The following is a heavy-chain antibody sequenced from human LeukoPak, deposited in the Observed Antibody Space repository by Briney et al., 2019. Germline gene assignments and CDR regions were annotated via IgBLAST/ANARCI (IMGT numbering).Heavy chain of an antibody. CDR3: ALSQCGEALFDY. CDR2: ISYSDPT. CDR1: GASIARNTHY. D-gene: IGHD3-10*01. Sequence: SETLSLTCNVSGASIARNTHYWTWTRQHPGAGREWIGFISYSDPTSYHPSLRSRVAFSLDTSKNQFSRQLHSVTAADTAVYYCALSQCGEALFDYWGQGSLVIVSS. V-gene: IGHV4-31*03. J-gene: IGHJ4*02.